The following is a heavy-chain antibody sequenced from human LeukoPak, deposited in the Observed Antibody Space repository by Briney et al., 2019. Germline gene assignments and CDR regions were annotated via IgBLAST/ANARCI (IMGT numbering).Heavy chain of an antibody. Sequence: ASVKVSCKASGYTFTGYDMHWVRQAPGQGLEWMGGINPNSGGTNYAQKFQGRVTMTRDTSISTAYMALSRLRSDDTAVYYCARDEATYCSSTSCSRNWFDPWGQGTLVTVSS. CDR3: ARDEATYCSSTSCSRNWFDP. CDR1: GYTFTGYD. D-gene: IGHD2-2*01. J-gene: IGHJ5*02. V-gene: IGHV1-2*02. CDR2: INPNSGGT.